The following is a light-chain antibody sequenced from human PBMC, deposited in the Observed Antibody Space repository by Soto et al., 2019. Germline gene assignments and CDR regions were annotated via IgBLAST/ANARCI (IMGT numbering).Light chain of an antibody. V-gene: IGLV1-40*01. Sequence: QAVVTQPPSVSGAPGQRVTISCTGSSSNIGAGYDVHWYQHLPGTAPKLLIYDNSNRPSGVPDRFSGSKSGTSAFLAITGLQAEDEADYYCQSYDNSLSGVLFGGGTKLTVL. J-gene: IGLJ2*01. CDR3: QSYDNSLSGVL. CDR1: SSNIGAGYD. CDR2: DNS.